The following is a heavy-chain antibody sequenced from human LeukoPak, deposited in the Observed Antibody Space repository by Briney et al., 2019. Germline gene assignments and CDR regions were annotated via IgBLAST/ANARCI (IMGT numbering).Heavy chain of an antibody. CDR3: ARDVPTVQLWRTDAFDI. J-gene: IGHJ3*02. Sequence: SETLSLTCTVSGYSISSGYYWGWIRQPPGKGLEWIGIIYHSGSTYFNPSLKSRVTISVDASKNQFSLKLTSVTAADTAVYYCARDVPTVQLWRTDAFDIWGQGTMVTVS. CDR2: IYHSGST. V-gene: IGHV4-38-2*02. D-gene: IGHD5-18*01. CDR1: GYSISSGYY.